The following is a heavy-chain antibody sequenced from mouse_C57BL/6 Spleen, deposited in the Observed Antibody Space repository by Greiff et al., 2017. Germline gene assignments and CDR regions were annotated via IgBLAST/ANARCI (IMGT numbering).Heavy chain of an antibody. Sequence: QVHVKQSGPELVKPGASVKISCKASGYAFSSSWMNWVKQRPGKGLEWIGRIYPGDGDTNYNGKFKGKATLTADKSSSTAYMQHSSLTSEDSAVYFCASYYGWFAYWGQGTLVTVSA. J-gene: IGHJ3*01. CDR1: GYAFSSSW. CDR3: ASYYGWFAY. D-gene: IGHD1-1*01. V-gene: IGHV1-82*01. CDR2: IYPGDGDT.